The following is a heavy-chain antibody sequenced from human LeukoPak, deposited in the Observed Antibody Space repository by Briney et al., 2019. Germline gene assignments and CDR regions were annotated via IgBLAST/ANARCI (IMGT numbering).Heavy chain of an antibody. J-gene: IGHJ4*02. D-gene: IGHD6-6*01. V-gene: IGHV4-34*01. Sequence: SETLSLTCAVYGGSFSGYYWSWIRQPPGKGLEWIGEINHSGSTNYNPSLKSRVTISVDTSKNQFSLKLSSVTAADTAVYYCARRGSYSSSSRDFDYWGQGTLVTVSS. CDR3: ARRGSYSSSSRDFDY. CDR2: INHSGST. CDR1: GGSFSGYY.